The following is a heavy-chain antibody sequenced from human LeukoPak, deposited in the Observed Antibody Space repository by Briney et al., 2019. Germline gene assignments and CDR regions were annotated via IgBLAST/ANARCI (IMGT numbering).Heavy chain of an antibody. V-gene: IGHV4-39*01. CDR1: GGSISNSSYY. CDR3: ARSAIFGAPYWYFDL. D-gene: IGHD3-3*01. CDR2: IYYSGST. Sequence: SETLSLTCTGSGGSISNSSYYWGWVRPPPGKGLGGVGSIYYSGSTDYNPSLKSRVTISVDTSKNQFSLKLSSVTAADTAVYYCARSAIFGAPYWYFDLWGRGTLVTVSS. J-gene: IGHJ2*01.